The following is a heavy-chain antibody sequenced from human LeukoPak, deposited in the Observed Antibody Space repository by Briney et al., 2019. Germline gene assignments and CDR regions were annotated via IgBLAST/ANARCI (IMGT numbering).Heavy chain of an antibody. CDR2: IYYSGST. CDR1: GGSFSSYY. J-gene: IGHJ4*02. CDR3: ARDPNYYDSSGHSYYFDY. D-gene: IGHD3-22*01. Sequence: SETLSLTCAVYGGSFSSYYWSWIRQPPGKGLEWIGYIYYSGSTNYNPSLKSRVTISVDTSKNQFSLKLSSVTAADTAVYYCARDPNYYDSSGHSYYFDYWGQGTLVTVSS. V-gene: IGHV4-59*12.